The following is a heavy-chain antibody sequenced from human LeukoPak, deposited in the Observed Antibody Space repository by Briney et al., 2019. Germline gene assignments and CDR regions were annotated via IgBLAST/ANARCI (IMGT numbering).Heavy chain of an antibody. V-gene: IGHV3-9*01. J-gene: IGHJ4*02. D-gene: IGHD3-22*01. Sequence: GGSLRLSCAASGFTFDDYAMHWVRQVPGKGLEWVSGISWNSDNVGYADSVKGRFTISRDNAKNSLYLQMNSLRAEDTAVYYCALMCYYDSSGRNTVYYFDYWGQGTLVTVSS. CDR2: ISWNSDNV. CDR3: ALMCYYDSSGRNTVYYFDY. CDR1: GFTFDDYA.